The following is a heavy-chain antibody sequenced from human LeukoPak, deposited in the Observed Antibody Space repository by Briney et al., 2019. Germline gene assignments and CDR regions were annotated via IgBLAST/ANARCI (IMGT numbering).Heavy chain of an antibody. CDR2: ISSSSSYI. D-gene: IGHD4-17*01. CDR3: ARDGYGDYKYYFDY. Sequence: GGSLRLSCAASGFTSSSYSMNWVRQAPGKGLEWVSSISSSSSYIYYADSVKGRFTISRDNAKNSLYLQMNSLRAEDTAVYYCARDGYGDYKYYFDYWGQGTLVTVSS. CDR1: GFTSSSYS. V-gene: IGHV3-21*01. J-gene: IGHJ4*02.